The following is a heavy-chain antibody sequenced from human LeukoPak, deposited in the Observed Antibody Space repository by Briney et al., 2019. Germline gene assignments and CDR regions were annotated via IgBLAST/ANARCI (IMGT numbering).Heavy chain of an antibody. CDR1: GGSISSYY. CDR2: IYYSGST. CDR3: ARVWPYCSSTSCTPGGMDV. J-gene: IGHJ6*04. Sequence: SETLSLTCTVSGGSISSYYWSWIRQPPGKGLEWIGYIYYSGSTNYNPSLKSRVTISVDTSKNQFSLKLRSVTAAETAVYYCARVWPYCSSTSCTPGGMDVWGKGTTVTVSS. D-gene: IGHD2-2*01. V-gene: IGHV4-59*01.